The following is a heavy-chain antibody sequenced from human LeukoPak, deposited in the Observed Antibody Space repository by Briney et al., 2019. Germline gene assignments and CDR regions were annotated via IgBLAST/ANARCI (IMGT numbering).Heavy chain of an antibody. D-gene: IGHD6-13*01. CDR2: ISWEGSTT. V-gene: IGHV3-43*01. J-gene: IGHJ4*02. CDR3: AKARSSSWSYLES. CDR1: GFAFDDHT. Sequence: GGSLRLSCATSGFAFDDHTMHWVRQLPGKGLEWLSLISWEGSTTYYADSVKDRFTISRDTSKNSLYLQMNSLRTEGTALYYCAKARSSSWSYLESWGQGTLVTVSS.